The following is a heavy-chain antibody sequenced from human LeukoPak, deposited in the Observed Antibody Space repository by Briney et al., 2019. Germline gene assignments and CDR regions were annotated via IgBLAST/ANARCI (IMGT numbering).Heavy chain of an antibody. D-gene: IGHD3-22*01. Sequence: SETLSLTCTVSGYSINSAFYWGWIRVPPGKGLEWIGSVFHRGTTYYNSSLKSRVNISIDTSKNQFSLKLSSLTAADTAVYYCARETYDSSGYYGAFDYWGQGTLVTVSS. CDR3: ARETYDSSGYYGAFDY. V-gene: IGHV4-38-2*02. CDR2: VFHRGTT. J-gene: IGHJ4*02. CDR1: GYSINSAFY.